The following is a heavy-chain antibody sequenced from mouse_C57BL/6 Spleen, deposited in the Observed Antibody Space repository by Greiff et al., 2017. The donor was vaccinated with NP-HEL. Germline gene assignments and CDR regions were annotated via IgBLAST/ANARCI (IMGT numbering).Heavy chain of an antibody. Sequence: VQLQQSGAELVRPGASVKLSCTASGFNIKDDYMHWVKQRPEQGLEWIGWIDPENGDTEYASKFQGKATITADTSSNTAYLQLSSLTSEDTAVYYCTPYGSSSYFDYWGQGTTLTVSS. D-gene: IGHD1-1*01. CDR2: IDPENGDT. CDR1: GFNIKDDY. V-gene: IGHV14-4*01. CDR3: TPYGSSSYFDY. J-gene: IGHJ2*01.